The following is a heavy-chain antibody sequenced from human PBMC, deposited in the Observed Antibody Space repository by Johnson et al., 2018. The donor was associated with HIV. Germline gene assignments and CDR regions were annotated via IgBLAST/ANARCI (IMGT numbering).Heavy chain of an antibody. CDR3: TRDPNSSNCSGVTCYSAAFDI. Sequence: QVQLVESGGGVVQPGRSLRLSCAASGFTFSLYAIHWVRQAPGRGLEWVAIISYDGRNKYYADSVKGRFIISRDNSKNTLYLQMNSLRTEDTAVYYCTRDPNSSNCSGVTCYSAAFDIWGQGTMVTVSS. CDR1: GFTFSLYA. J-gene: IGHJ3*02. CDR2: ISYDGRNK. V-gene: IGHV3-30*04. D-gene: IGHD2-15*01.